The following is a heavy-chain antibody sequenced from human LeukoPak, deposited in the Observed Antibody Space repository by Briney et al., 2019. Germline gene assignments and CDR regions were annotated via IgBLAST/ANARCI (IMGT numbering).Heavy chain of an antibody. D-gene: IGHD3-22*01. CDR3: ARRWYEGSGYYLIDY. CDR1: GFTFSRYW. CDR2: INNDGSDT. Sequence: PGGSLRLSCAASGFTFSRYWMHWVRQAPGKGLVWVSRINNDGSDTSYADSVKGRFTISRDNAKNTLFLQMNSLRAEDTAVYYCARRWYEGSGYYLIDYWGQGTLATVSS. J-gene: IGHJ4*02. V-gene: IGHV3-74*01.